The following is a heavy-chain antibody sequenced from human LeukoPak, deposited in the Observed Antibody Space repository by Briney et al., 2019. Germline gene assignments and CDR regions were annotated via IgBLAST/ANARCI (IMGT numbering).Heavy chain of an antibody. CDR2: IYCGDSDT. CDR1: GYSFTSYW. D-gene: IGHD5-12*01. Sequence: GESLKISCKGSGYSFTSYWIGWVRQMPGKGLEWMGSIYCGDSDTRYSPSFQGQVTISADKSTRTAYLQWSSLKASDTAMYYCARQGYSGYGDTDYFDYWGQGTLVTVSS. J-gene: IGHJ4*02. CDR3: ARQGYSGYGDTDYFDY. V-gene: IGHV5-51*01.